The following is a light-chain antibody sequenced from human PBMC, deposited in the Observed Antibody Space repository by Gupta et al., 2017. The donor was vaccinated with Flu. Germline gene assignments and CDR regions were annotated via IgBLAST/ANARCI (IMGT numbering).Light chain of an antibody. J-gene: IGKJ2*01. CDR1: QGISNY. Sequence: PPSFSASTGDRVTITCRASQGISNYLAWYQQKPGKAPKLLIYAASTLQSGVPSRFSGSGSGTDFTLTISCLQSEDFATYYCQQYHSSPRTFGQGTKLEIK. CDR2: AAS. V-gene: IGKV1-8*01. CDR3: QQYHSSPRT.